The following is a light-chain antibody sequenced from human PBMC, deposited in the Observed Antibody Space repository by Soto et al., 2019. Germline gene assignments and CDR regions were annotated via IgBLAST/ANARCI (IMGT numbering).Light chain of an antibody. CDR1: QSVSSN. CDR2: GAS. V-gene: IGKV3-20*01. Sequence: EIVMTQSPATLSVPPGERATLSCRASQSVSSNLAWYQQKPGQAPRLLIYGASSRATGIPDRFSGSGSGTDFTLTISRLEPEDFAVYYCQQYGSSPPYTFGQGTKLEIK. CDR3: QQYGSSPPYT. J-gene: IGKJ2*01.